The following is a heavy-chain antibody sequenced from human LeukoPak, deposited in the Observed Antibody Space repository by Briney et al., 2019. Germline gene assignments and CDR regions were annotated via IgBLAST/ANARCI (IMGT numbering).Heavy chain of an antibody. J-gene: IGHJ5*02. D-gene: IGHD2-15*01. CDR3: ARGVVAALNWFDP. V-gene: IGHV3-11*01. CDR2: ISSSGSTI. CDR1: AFTFSDYY. Sequence: PGGSLRLSCAASAFTFSDYYMSWLRQAPGKGLEWVSYISSSGSTIYYADSVKGRFTISRDNAKNSLYLQMNRLRAEDTAVYYCARGVVAALNWFDPCGQGTLVTVSS.